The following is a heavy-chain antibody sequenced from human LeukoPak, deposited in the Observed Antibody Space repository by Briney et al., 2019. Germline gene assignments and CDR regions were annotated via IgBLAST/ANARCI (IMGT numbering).Heavy chain of an antibody. CDR1: GGSISSGGYY. CDR3: ARDRTMVRGVPTGFYYGMDV. CDR2: IYYSGST. V-gene: IGHV4-31*03. D-gene: IGHD3-10*01. J-gene: IGHJ6*02. Sequence: SETLSLTCTVSGGSISSGGYYWSWIRQHPGKGLEWIGYIYYSGSTYYNPSLKSRVTISVDTSKNQFSLKLSSVTAADTAVYYCARDRTMVRGVPTGFYYGMDVWGQGTTVTVSS.